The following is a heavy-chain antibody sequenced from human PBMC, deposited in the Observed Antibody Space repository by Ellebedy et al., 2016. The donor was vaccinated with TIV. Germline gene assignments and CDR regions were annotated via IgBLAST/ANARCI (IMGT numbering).Heavy chain of an antibody. CDR1: GFTFDSYA. Sequence: GESLKISCVASGFTFDSYAMSWVRQAPGKGLEWVSTISDSGDTTYYADSVKARFTISRDNPKNTLYLQMNSLRVEDTAVYYCATQLWNTEFWGQGTLVIVSS. V-gene: IGHV3-23*01. D-gene: IGHD5-24*01. CDR3: ATQLWNTEF. CDR2: ISDSGDTT. J-gene: IGHJ4*02.